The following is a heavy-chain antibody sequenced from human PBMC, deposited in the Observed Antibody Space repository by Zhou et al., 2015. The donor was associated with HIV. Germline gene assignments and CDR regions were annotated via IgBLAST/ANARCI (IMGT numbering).Heavy chain of an antibody. D-gene: IGHD3-10*01. J-gene: IGHJ6*02. CDR3: ASEPRQVSRGGYYYYGMDV. Sequence: QVQLVQSGAEVKKPGSSVKVSCKASGGTFSSYAISWVRQAPGQGLEWMGGIIPIFGTANYAQKFQGRVTITADKSTSTAYMELSSLRSEDTAVYYCASEPRQVSRGGYYYYGMDVWGQGTTVTVSS. CDR1: GGTFSSYA. V-gene: IGHV1-69*06. CDR2: IIPIFGTA.